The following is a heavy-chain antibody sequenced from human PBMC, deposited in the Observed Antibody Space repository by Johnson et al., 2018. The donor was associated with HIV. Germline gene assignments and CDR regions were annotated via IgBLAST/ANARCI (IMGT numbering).Heavy chain of an antibody. CDR3: AKGHSSGYPKDAFDI. CDR1: GFTFSSYA. V-gene: IGHV3-30*04. D-gene: IGHD3-22*01. Sequence: VQLVESGGGVVQPGRSLRLSCAASGFTFSSYAMHWVRQAPGKGLEWVAVISYDGSNKYYADSVKGRFTISRDNSKNTLYLQMNSLRAEDTAVYYCAKGHSSGYPKDAFDIWGQGTIVTVSS. J-gene: IGHJ3*02. CDR2: ISYDGSNK.